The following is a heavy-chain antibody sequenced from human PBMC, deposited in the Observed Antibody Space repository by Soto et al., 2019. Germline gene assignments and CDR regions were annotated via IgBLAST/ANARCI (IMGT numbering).Heavy chain of an antibody. D-gene: IGHD2-2*01. J-gene: IGHJ4*02. V-gene: IGHV4-59*01. CDR3: ARGDIVVVPTYFDY. CDR1: AGSISSYY. CDR2: IYHSGST. Sequence: SETLSLTCTVSAGSISSYYWSWIRQPPGKGLEWIGYIYHSGSTNYNPSLKSRVTISVDTSKNQFSLKLSSVTAADTAVYYCARGDIVVVPTYFDYWGQGTLVTVSS.